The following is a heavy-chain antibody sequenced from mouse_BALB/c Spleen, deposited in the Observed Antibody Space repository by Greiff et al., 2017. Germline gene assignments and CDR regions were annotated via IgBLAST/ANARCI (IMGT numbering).Heavy chain of an antibody. CDR3: TRSGYYGSSPLAY. V-gene: IGHV1S127*01. CDR2: IDPSDSYT. D-gene: IGHD1-1*01. CDR1: GYTFTSYW. Sequence: QVQLQQSGAELVKPGASVKMSCKASGYTFTSYWMHWVKQRPGQGLEWIGVIDPSDSYTSYNQKFKGKATLTVDTSSSTAYMQLSSLTSEDSAVYYCTRSGYYGSSPLAYWGQGTLVTVSA. J-gene: IGHJ3*01.